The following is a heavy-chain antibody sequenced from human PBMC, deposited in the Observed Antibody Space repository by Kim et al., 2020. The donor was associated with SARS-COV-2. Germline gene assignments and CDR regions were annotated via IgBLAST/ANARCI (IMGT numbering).Heavy chain of an antibody. CDR2: IWYDGSNK. CDR1: GFTFSSYG. Sequence: GGSLRLSCAASGFTFSSYGMHWVRQAPGKGLEWVAVIWYDGSNKYYADSVKGRFTISRDNSKNTLYLQMNSLRAEDTAVYYCARGGLGALLGFGEVYDHYYGMDVWGQGTTVTVSS. CDR3: ARGGLGALLGFGEVYDHYYGMDV. D-gene: IGHD3-10*01. V-gene: IGHV3-33*01. J-gene: IGHJ6*02.